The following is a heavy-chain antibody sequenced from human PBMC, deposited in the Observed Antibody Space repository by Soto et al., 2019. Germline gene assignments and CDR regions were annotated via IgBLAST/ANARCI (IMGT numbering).Heavy chain of an antibody. J-gene: IGHJ6*02. CDR2: IRSKAYGGTT. CDR1: GFTFGDYA. CDR3: TAHRSFLTVRRGFIIGDYYYNGMDV. D-gene: IGHD3-10*01. V-gene: IGHV3-49*03. Sequence: GGSLRLSCSASGFTFGDYAMTWLRQASGMGLEWVGFIRSKAYGGTTDYAASVKGRFTISRDDSESVAYLQMNSLKTEDTAMYYCTAHRSFLTVRRGFIIGDYYYNGMDVWGRGT.